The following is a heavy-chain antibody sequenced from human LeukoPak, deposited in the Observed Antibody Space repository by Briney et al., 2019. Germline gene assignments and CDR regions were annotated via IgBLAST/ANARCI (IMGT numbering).Heavy chain of an antibody. CDR1: VYTFTSNG. CDR2: INPYNGNT. V-gene: IGHV1-18*01. D-gene: IGHD4-23*01. Sequence: ASVKVSCEASVYTFTSNGICSGRQAPGQGVVWGGWINPYNGNTNYAQKLQGRVTLTTDTSTSTANMELSSLRSDDTAVYYCARDPGGGGSFDYWGQGTLVTVSS. J-gene: IGHJ4*02. CDR3: ARDPGGGGSFDY.